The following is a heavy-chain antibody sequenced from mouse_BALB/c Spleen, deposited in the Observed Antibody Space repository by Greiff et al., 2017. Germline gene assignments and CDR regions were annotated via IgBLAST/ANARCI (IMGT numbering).Heavy chain of an antibody. CDR2: ILPGSGST. Sequence: QVQLQQSGAELMKPGASVKISCKATGYTFSSYWIEWVKQRPGHGLEWIGEILPGSGSTNYNEKFKGKATFTADTSSNTAYMQLSSLTSEDSAVYYCARRPTMMPAWFAYWGQGTLVTVSA. V-gene: IGHV1-9*01. CDR1: GYTFSSYW. CDR3: ARRPTMMPAWFAY. J-gene: IGHJ3*01. D-gene: IGHD2-4*01.